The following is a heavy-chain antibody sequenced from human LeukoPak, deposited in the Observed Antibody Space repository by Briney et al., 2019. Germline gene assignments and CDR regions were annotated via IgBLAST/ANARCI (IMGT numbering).Heavy chain of an antibody. J-gene: IGHJ4*02. CDR1: GFTFSSYA. CDR3: AKDPEDIVVVPAAIPDY. CDR2: ISGSGGST. D-gene: IGHD2-2*02. Sequence: GGSLRLSCAASGFTFSSYAMSWVRQAPGKGLEWVSAISGSGGSTYYADSVKGRFTISRDNSKTTLYLQMNSLRAEDTAVYYCAKDPEDIVVVPAAIPDYWGQGTLVTVSS. V-gene: IGHV3-23*01.